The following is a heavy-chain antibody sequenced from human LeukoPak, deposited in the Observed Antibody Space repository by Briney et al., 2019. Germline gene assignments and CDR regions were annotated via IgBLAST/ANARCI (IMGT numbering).Heavy chain of an antibody. V-gene: IGHV3-15*07. CDR3: TTAYNQYYYGMDV. D-gene: IGHD1-14*01. CDR2: IKSKTDGGTT. Sequence: GGSLRLSCAASGFTFSNAWMNWVRQAPGMGLEWVGRIKSKTDGGTTDYAAPVKGRFTISRDDSKNTLYLQMNSLKTEDTAVYYCTTAYNQYYYGMDVWGQGTTVTVS. J-gene: IGHJ6*02. CDR1: GFTFSNAW.